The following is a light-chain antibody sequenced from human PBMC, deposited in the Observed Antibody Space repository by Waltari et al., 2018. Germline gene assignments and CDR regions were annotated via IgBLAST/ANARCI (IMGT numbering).Light chain of an antibody. CDR1: QSVSSN. J-gene: IGKJ1*01. CDR3: QQYNNWPPWT. Sequence: EIVMTQSPATLSVSPGERATLSCRASQSVSSNLAWYQQKPGQAPRLLIYGASTRATGIPARFSGSGSGTEFTLTISGLQSEDFAVYYCQQYNNWPPWTFGQGTKVEMK. CDR2: GAS. V-gene: IGKV3-15*01.